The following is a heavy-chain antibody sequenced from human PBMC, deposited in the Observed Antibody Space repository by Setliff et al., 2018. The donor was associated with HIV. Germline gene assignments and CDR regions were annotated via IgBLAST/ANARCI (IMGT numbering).Heavy chain of an antibody. V-gene: IGHV4-34*01. Sequence: PSETLSLTCTVYGGSFSGYYWSWIRQPPGKGLEWIGEINHSGSTNYNPSLKSRVTILVDTAKNQFSLKLNSVTAAATAVYYCARGVEVAFDDWGQGALVTVSS. CDR1: GGSFSGYY. CDR2: INHSGST. D-gene: IGHD2-15*01. J-gene: IGHJ4*02. CDR3: ARGVEVAFDD.